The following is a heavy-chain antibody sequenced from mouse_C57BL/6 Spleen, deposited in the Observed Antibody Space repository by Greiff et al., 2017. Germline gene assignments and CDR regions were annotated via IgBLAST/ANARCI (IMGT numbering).Heavy chain of an antibody. CDR2: IDPEDGDT. D-gene: IGHD1-1*01. CDR1: GFNIKDYY. Sequence: VQLQQSGAELVRPGASVKLSCTASGFNIKDYYMHWVKQRPEQGLEWIGRIDPEDGDTEYAPKFQGKATMTAATSSNTAYLQLSSLTSEDTAVYYCTRIVDYYAMDYWGQGTSVTVSS. CDR3: TRIVDYYAMDY. J-gene: IGHJ4*01. V-gene: IGHV14-1*01.